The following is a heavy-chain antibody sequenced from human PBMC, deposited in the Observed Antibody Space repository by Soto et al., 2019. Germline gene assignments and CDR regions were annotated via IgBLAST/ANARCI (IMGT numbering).Heavy chain of an antibody. V-gene: IGHV3-74*01. CDR1: GVQLRNYL. D-gene: IGHD6-19*01. J-gene: IGHJ5*02. Sequence: GGSLRLSCAASGVQLRNYLMHWVRQPPGKGLVWASRINSEGSSVIYADSVKGRFTVSRDNAKNTLYLQMNNLRAEDTAVYYCVRDRSVAGPTTLFDPWGQGVLVTVSS. CDR2: INSEGSSV. CDR3: VRDRSVAGPTTLFDP.